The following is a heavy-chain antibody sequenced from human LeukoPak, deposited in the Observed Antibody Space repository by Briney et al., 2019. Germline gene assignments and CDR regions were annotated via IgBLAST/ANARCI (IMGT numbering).Heavy chain of an antibody. V-gene: IGHV1-3*01. CDR3: ARELELVYYDSSGYLAY. Sequence: ASVKVSCKASGYTFTSYAMHWVRQAPGQRLEWMGWINAGNGNTKYSQKFQGRVTITRDTSASTAYMELSSLRSEGTAVYYCARELELVYYDSSGYLAYWGQGTLVTVSS. CDR1: GYTFTSYA. J-gene: IGHJ4*02. D-gene: IGHD3-22*01. CDR2: INAGNGNT.